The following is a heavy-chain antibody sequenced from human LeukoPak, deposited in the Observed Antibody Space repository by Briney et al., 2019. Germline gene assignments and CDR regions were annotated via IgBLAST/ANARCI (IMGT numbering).Heavy chain of an antibody. CDR1: GFTFSSYG. CDR3: AKDEEYYYDSSGYHVPFDY. J-gene: IGHJ4*02. CDR2: IRYDGSNK. Sequence: GGSLRLSCAASGFTFSSYGMHWVRQAPGKGLEWVAFIRYDGSNKDYAEFVKGRFTISRDNSKNTLYLQMNSLRAEDTAVYYCAKDEEYYYDSSGYHVPFDYWGQGTLVTVSS. V-gene: IGHV3-30*02. D-gene: IGHD3-22*01.